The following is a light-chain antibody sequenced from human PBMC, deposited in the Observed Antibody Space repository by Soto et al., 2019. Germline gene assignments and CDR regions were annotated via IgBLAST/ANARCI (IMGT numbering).Light chain of an antibody. V-gene: IGLV1-40*01. CDR3: QSYDSSRSGVV. CDR1: SSNIGAGYD. CDR2: GNS. Sequence: QTVVKQPPSVSGAPGQRVTISCTGSSSNIGAGYDVHWYQQLPGTAPKLLIYGNSNRPSGVPDRFSGSKSGTSASLAITGLQAEDEADYYCQSYDSSRSGVVFGGGTKVTVL. J-gene: IGLJ2*01.